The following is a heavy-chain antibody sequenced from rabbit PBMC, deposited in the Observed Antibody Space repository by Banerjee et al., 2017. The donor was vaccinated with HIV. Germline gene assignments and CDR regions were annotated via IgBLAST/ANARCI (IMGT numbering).Heavy chain of an antibody. D-gene: IGHD4-1*01. Sequence: QEQLVESGGGLVTLGGSLTLTCKASGIDFSGYGISWVRQAPGKGLEWIAHIYPDYGNTDYASWVNGRFTISSSTSLNSVDLKMTSLTAADTATYFCARDLAGVIGWNFTLWGPGTLVTVS. CDR2: IYPDYGNT. CDR3: ARDLAGVIGWNFTL. CDR1: GIDFSGYG. V-gene: IGHV1S47*01. J-gene: IGHJ4*01.